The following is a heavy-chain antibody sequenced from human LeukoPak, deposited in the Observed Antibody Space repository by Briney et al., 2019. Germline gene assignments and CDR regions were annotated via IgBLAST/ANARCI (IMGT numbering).Heavy chain of an antibody. CDR2: INPNSGGT. Sequence: GASVKVSCKASGYTFTGYYMHWVRQAPGQGLEWMGWINPNSGGTNYAQKFQGRVTMTRDTSISTAYKELSRLRSDDTAVYYCARENVVPAAVDAFDIWGQGTMVTVSS. CDR1: GYTFTGYY. D-gene: IGHD2-2*01. CDR3: ARENVVPAAVDAFDI. J-gene: IGHJ3*02. V-gene: IGHV1-2*02.